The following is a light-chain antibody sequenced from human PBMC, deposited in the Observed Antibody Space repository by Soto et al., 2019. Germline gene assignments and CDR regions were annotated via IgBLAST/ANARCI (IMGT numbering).Light chain of an antibody. CDR2: KAS. Sequence: AIQLTQSPSSLSASVGDRVTITCRASQGIRSALGWYQQKPGKAPKLLIYKASTLKSGVPSRFSGSGSGTEFTLTISGLQPDDFATYYCQQYNSYPWTFGQGTKVDIK. CDR3: QQYNSYPWT. J-gene: IGKJ1*01. CDR1: QGIRSA. V-gene: IGKV1-13*02.